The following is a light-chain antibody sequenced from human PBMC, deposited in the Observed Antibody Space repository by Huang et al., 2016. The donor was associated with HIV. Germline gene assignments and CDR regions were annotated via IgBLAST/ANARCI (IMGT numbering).Light chain of an antibody. CDR1: QSVRSSS. J-gene: IGKJ4*01. CDR2: GAS. CDR3: QQYGSSPLT. Sequence: EIVLTQSPGTLSLSPGERATLSCRASQSVRSSSLAWYQQKPGQSPRLLIFGASNRATASPDRFSGSGSATDFTLTIGRLEPEDFAVYYCQQYGSSPLTFGGGTKVEIK. V-gene: IGKV3-20*01.